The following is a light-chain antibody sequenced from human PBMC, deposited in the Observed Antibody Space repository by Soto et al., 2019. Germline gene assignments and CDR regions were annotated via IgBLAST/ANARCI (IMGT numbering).Light chain of an antibody. CDR1: QSVSSN. V-gene: IGKV3-15*01. CDR3: VQYYGGALT. Sequence: EIVMTQSPATLSVSPGERATLSCRASQSVSSNLAWYQRKPGQTPKLLIYVASTRATGIPARFSGSGSGTEFPLTVSCLQSEDLGVDYGVQYYGGALTFGGGTMVEFK. CDR2: VAS. J-gene: IGKJ4*01.